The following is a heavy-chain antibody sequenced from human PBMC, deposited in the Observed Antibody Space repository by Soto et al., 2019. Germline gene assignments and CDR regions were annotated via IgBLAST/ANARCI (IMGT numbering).Heavy chain of an antibody. CDR2: IWYDGSNK. J-gene: IGHJ4*02. Sequence: QVQLVESGGGVVQPGRSLRLSCAASGFTFSSYGMHWVRQAPGKGLEWVAVIWYDGSNKYYADSVKGRFTISRDNSKNTLYLQMNSLRAEDTAVYYCARDDGGRSSSCPLDYWGQGTLVTVSS. V-gene: IGHV3-33*01. CDR3: ARDDGGRSSSCPLDY. D-gene: IGHD6-13*01. CDR1: GFTFSSYG.